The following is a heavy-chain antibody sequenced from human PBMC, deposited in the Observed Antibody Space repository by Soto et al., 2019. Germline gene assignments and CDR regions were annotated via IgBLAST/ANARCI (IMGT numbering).Heavy chain of an antibody. CDR1: GFTFSSYG. Sequence: QVQLVESGGGVVQPGRSLRLSCAASGFTFSSYGMHLVRQAPGKGLEWVAVISYDGSNKYYADSVKGRFTISRDNSKNTLYLQMNSLRAEDTAVYYCAKDKRGFLWGQGTLVTVSS. J-gene: IGHJ4*02. CDR2: ISYDGSNK. V-gene: IGHV3-30*18. D-gene: IGHD6-25*01. CDR3: AKDKRGFL.